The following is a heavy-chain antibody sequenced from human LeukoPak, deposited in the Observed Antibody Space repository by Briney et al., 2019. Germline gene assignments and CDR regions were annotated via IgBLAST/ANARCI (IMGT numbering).Heavy chain of an antibody. CDR3: ARLPPTHGYSGYGGIDY. D-gene: IGHD5-12*01. CDR1: GGTFSSYA. J-gene: IGHJ4*02. CDR2: IIPIFGTA. V-gene: IGHV1-69*06. Sequence: ASVKASYKASGGTFSSYAISWVRQAHGQGLEWMGGIIPIFGTANYAQKFQGRVTITADKSTSTAYMELSSLRSEDTAVYYCARLPPTHGYSGYGGIDYWGQGTLVTVSS.